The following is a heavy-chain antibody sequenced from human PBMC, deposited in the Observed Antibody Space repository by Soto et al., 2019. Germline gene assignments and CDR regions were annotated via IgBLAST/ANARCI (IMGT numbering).Heavy chain of an antibody. V-gene: IGHV4-4*02. J-gene: IGHJ4*02. CDR3: ARVSYGGNYRYFEY. CDR1: VGSISSSNW. CDR2: IYHSGST. Sequence: SETLSLTCAFSVGSISSSNWWSWVRQPPGKGLEWIGEIYHSGSTNYNPSLKSRVTISVDKSKNQFSLKLSSVTAADTAVYYCARVSYGGNYRYFEYWGQGTLVSVSS. D-gene: IGHD4-17*01.